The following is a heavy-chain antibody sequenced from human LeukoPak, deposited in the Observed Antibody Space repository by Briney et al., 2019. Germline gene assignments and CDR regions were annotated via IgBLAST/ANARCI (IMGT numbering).Heavy chain of an antibody. CDR1: GFTFGDSA. CDR3: TRLYCSSTSCSSQDY. CDR2: IRSKVYGGTT. Sequence: GGSLRLSCTVSGFTFGDSAMNWVRQAPGKGLEWVGFIRSKVYGGTTEYAASVKGRFTISRDDSKSIAYLQMNGLRTEDTAVYYCTRLYCSSTSCSSQDYWGQGTLVTVSS. V-gene: IGHV3-49*04. D-gene: IGHD2-2*01. J-gene: IGHJ4*02.